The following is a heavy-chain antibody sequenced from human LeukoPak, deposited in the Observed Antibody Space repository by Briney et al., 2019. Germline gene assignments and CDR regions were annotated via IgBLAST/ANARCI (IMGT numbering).Heavy chain of an antibody. CDR2: IYYSGST. Sequence: SETLSLTCTVSGGSISSYYWSWIRQPPGKGLEWIGYIYYSGSTNYNPSLKSRVTISVDTSKNQFSLKLSSVTAADTAVYYCARQSGRRAGDPGDFDYWGQGTLVTVSS. D-gene: IGHD7-27*01. CDR3: ARQSGRRAGDPGDFDY. J-gene: IGHJ4*02. V-gene: IGHV4-59*08. CDR1: GGSISSYY.